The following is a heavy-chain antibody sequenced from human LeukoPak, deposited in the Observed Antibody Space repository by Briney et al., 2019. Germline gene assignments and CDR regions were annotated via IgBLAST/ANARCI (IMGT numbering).Heavy chain of an antibody. D-gene: IGHD2-21*02. J-gene: IGHJ4*02. V-gene: IGHV3-21*01. CDR3: ARDDGYTTFDS. Sequence: GGSLRLSCAVSGFTFSSYSMNWVRQAPGKGLEWVSYISSSSSYMYYADSVKGRFTVSRDNTKNSLYLQMNSLRADDTAVYCCARDDGYTTFDSWGLGTLVTVSS. CDR1: GFTFSSYS. CDR2: ISSSSSYM.